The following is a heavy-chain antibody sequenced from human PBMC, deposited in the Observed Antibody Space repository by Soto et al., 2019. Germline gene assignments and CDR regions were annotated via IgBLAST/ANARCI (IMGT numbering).Heavy chain of an antibody. J-gene: IGHJ4*02. Sequence: QVQLVQSGAEVKKPGASVKVSCKTSGYTFSNYGVSWVRQAPGQGLEWMGWISAYTGNTNYAQKFQGRVTLTTDTYTNTAYMDVRSLTSEDTAVYYCVRERAVTGSDYWGQGTLVTVSS. D-gene: IGHD6-19*01. V-gene: IGHV1-18*04. CDR2: ISAYTGNT. CDR1: GYTFSNYG. CDR3: VRERAVTGSDY.